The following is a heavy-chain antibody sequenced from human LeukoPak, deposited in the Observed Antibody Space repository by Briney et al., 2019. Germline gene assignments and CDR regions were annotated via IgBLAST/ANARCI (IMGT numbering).Heavy chain of an antibody. V-gene: IGHV3-23*01. CDR3: AKRGVVIRVILVGFHKEAYYFDS. CDR1: GITLSNYG. Sequence: GSLRLSCAVSGITLSNYGMSWVRQAPGKGLEWVAGISDSGGRTNYADSVKGRFTISRDNPKNTLYLQMNSLRAEDTAAYFCAKRGVVIRVILVGFHKEAYYFDSWGQGALVTVSS. CDR2: ISDSGGRT. D-gene: IGHD3-22*01. J-gene: IGHJ4*02.